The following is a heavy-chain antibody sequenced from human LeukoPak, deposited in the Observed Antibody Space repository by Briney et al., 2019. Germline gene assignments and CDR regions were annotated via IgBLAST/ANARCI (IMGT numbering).Heavy chain of an antibody. J-gene: IGHJ6*03. V-gene: IGHV4-61*02. CDR1: GGSISSGSYY. Sequence: SQTLSLTCTVSGGSISSGSYYWSWIRQPAGKGLEWIGRIYTSGSTNYNPSLKSRVTISVDTSKNQFSLKLSSVTAADTAVYYCARGFRGDSSGWYGGGYYYYYYMDVWGKGTTVTVSS. CDR2: IYTSGST. D-gene: IGHD6-19*01. CDR3: ARGFRGDSSGWYGGGYYYYYYMDV.